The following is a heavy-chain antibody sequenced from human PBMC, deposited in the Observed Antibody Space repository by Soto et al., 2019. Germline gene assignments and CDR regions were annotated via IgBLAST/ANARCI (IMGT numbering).Heavy chain of an antibody. Sequence: EVQLVESGGGLVQPGGSLRISCTASGFTFSNYWMSWVRQVPGKGLVWVSRIIGDGSVTNYADSVKGRFTISRDNAKNTLYLPMNSLRVENTAVYYCARGLLASSVIVYWCQRTLVTVSS. J-gene: IGHJ4*02. CDR2: IIGDGSVT. CDR1: GFTFSNYW. D-gene: IGHD1-26*01. CDR3: ARGLLASSVIVY. V-gene: IGHV3-74*01.